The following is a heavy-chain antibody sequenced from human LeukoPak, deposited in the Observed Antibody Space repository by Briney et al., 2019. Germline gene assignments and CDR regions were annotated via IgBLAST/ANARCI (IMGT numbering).Heavy chain of an antibody. D-gene: IGHD6-19*01. J-gene: IGHJ4*02. V-gene: IGHV3-23*01. CDR2: ISGSGGST. CDR1: GFTFSSYA. CDR3: AKDSKQWLAKADFDY. Sequence: PGGSLRLSCAASGFTFSSYAMSWVRQAPGKGLEWVSAISGSGGSTYYADSVKGRFTISGDNSKSTLYLQMNSLRAEDTAVYYCAKDSKQWLAKADFDYWGQGTLVTVSS.